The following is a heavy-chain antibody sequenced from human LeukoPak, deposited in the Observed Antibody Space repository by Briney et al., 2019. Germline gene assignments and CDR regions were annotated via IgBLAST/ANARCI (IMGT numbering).Heavy chain of an antibody. J-gene: IGHJ4*02. Sequence: GASVKVSCKVSGDTLTELSMHWVRQAPGKGLEWMGGFDPEDGETIYAQKFQGRVTMTEDTSTDTAYMELSSLRSEDTAVYYCATGSGGNFDFDCWGQGTLVTVSS. CDR2: FDPEDGET. D-gene: IGHD4-23*01. CDR3: ATGSGGNFDFDC. CDR1: GDTLTELS. V-gene: IGHV1-24*01.